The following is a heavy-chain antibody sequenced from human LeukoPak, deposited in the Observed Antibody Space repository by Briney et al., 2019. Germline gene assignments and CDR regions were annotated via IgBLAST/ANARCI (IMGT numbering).Heavy chain of an antibody. CDR1: GFTFSSYG. CDR3: ARAALSGSYQY. D-gene: IGHD1-26*01. CDR2: ITSSGGST. Sequence: QPGGSLRLSCAASGFTFSSYGMTWVRQAPGKGLEWVSAITSSGGSTYYGDSVKGRFTISRDNSRNTLYLQMNSLRAEDTAVYYCARAALSGSYQYWGQGTLVTVSS. V-gene: IGHV3-23*01. J-gene: IGHJ4*02.